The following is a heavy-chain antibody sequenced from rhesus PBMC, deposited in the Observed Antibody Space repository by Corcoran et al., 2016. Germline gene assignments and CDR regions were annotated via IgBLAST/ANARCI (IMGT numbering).Heavy chain of an antibody. CDR1: GSSIRRGSD. CDR3: ARKLAYFDY. V-gene: IGHV4-76*01. J-gene: IGHJ4*01. CDR2: IYGSSGST. D-gene: IGHD1-1*01. Sequence: VQLQESGPGVLKPSETLSLTGHVSGSSIRRGSDWSWIRQPPGKGLEWIGYIYGSSGSTNYNPSLKNRVTISKDTSKNQCSLKLSSVTAADTAVYYCARKLAYFDYWGQGVLVTVSS.